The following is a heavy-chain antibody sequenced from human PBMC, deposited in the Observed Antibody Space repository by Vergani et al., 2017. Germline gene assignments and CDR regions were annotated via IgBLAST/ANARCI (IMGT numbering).Heavy chain of an antibody. J-gene: IGHJ5*02. CDR2: IIPILGIA. D-gene: IGHD1-1*01. CDR3: ASAVPSGGWFDP. CDR1: VGTFSSYT. V-gene: IGHV1-69*02. Sequence: QVQLVQSGAEVKKPGSSVKVSCKASVGTFSSYTISWVRQAPGQGLEWMGRIIPILGIANYAQKFQGRVTITADKSTSTAYMELSSLRSEDTAVYYFASAVPSGGWFDPWGQGTLVTVSS.